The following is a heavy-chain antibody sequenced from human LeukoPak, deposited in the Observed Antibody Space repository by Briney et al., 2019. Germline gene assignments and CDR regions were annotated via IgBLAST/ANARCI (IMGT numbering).Heavy chain of an antibody. J-gene: IGHJ4*02. Sequence: SETLSLTCAVYGGSFSGYYWSWIRQPPGKGLEWIGEINHSGSTNYNPSLKSRVTISVGTSKNQFSLKLSSVTAADTAVYYCARGYYDFWSGYYRGNYFDYWGQGTLVTVSS. CDR1: GGSFSGYY. V-gene: IGHV4-34*01. D-gene: IGHD3-3*01. CDR3: ARGYYDFWSGYYRGNYFDY. CDR2: INHSGST.